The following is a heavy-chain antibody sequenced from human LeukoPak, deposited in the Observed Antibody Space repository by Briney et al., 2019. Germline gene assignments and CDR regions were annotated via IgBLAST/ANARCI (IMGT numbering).Heavy chain of an antibody. Sequence: GGSLRLSCAASGFTFSSYGMHWVRQAPGKGLEWVAVISYDGSNKYYADSVKGRFTISRDNSKNTLYLQMNSLRAEDTAVYYCATAGYCSGGSCYTPHYFDYWGQGTLVTVSS. CDR1: GFTFSSYG. CDR3: ATAGYCSGGSCYTPHYFDY. J-gene: IGHJ4*02. V-gene: IGHV3-30*03. CDR2: ISYDGSNK. D-gene: IGHD2-15*01.